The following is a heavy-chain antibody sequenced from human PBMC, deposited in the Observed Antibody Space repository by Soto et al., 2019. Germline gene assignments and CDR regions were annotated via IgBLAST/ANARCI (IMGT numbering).Heavy chain of an antibody. D-gene: IGHD1-26*01. J-gene: IGHJ6*02. CDR1: GFTFSSYA. V-gene: IGHV3-23*01. CDR2: ISGSGGST. CDR3: AKDPVGPLYYYGMDV. Sequence: LRLSCAASGFTFSSYAMSWVRQAPGKGLEWVSAISGSGGSTYYADSVKGRFTISRDNSKNTLYLQMNSLRAEDTAVYYCAKDPVGPLYYYGMDVWGQGTTVTVSS.